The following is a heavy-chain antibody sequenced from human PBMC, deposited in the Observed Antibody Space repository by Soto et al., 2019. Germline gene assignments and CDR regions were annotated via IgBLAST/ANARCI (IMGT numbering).Heavy chain of an antibody. Sequence: SETLSLTCAVYGGSFSGYYWSWIRQPPGKGLEWIGEINHSGSTNYNPSLKSRVTISVDTSKNQFSLKLSSVTAADTAVYYCAREVGTATTKPAFWYFDLWGRGTLVTVSS. D-gene: IGHD4-17*01. CDR1: GGSFSGYY. J-gene: IGHJ2*01. CDR3: AREVGTATTKPAFWYFDL. V-gene: IGHV4-34*01. CDR2: INHSGST.